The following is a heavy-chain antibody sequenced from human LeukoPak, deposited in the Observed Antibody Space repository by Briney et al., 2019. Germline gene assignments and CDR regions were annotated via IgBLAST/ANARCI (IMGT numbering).Heavy chain of an antibody. D-gene: IGHD6-19*01. CDR3: ARSGIAVAGPPYYYYYGMDV. Sequence: PGGSLRLSCAASGFIFSDHYMDWVRQAPGKGLEWVGRTRNKANSYTTEYAASVKGRFTISRDDSKNSLYLQMNSLKTEDTAVYYCARSGIAVAGPPYYYYYGMDVWGKGTTVTVSS. CDR2: TRNKANSYTT. V-gene: IGHV3-72*01. J-gene: IGHJ6*04. CDR1: GFIFSDHY.